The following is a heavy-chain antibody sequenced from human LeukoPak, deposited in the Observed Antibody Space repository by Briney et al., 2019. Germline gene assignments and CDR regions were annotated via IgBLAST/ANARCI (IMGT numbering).Heavy chain of an antibody. Sequence: QPGGSLRLSCAASGLTVSSDYMAWVRQAPGKGLEWISVIYGGGATYYADSVQGRFNISRDTSNNALYLQMISLRVEDTAVYHCARLLPASRHYFDYWGLGTLVTVSS. CDR2: IYGGGAT. V-gene: IGHV3-53*01. CDR1: GLTVSSDY. CDR3: ARLLPASRHYFDY. J-gene: IGHJ4*02. D-gene: IGHD6-6*01.